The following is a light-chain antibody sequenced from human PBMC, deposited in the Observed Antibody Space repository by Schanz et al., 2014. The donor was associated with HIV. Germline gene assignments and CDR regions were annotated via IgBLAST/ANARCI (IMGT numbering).Light chain of an antibody. J-gene: IGKJ4*01. V-gene: IGKV3-11*01. CDR2: DAS. CDR1: QSVSTS. CDR3: QQRGDWPALT. Sequence: EILLTQSPATLSLSPGDRATLSCRASQSVSTSLAWYQQRPGQAPRLLIFDASYRATDIPPRFSASGSGTDFTLTSSSVEAEDFAVYYCQQRGDWPALTFGGGTKVEMK.